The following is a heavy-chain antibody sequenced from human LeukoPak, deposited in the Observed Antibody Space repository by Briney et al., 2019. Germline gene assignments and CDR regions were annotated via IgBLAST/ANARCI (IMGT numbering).Heavy chain of an antibody. V-gene: IGHV4-59*01. Sequence: PSETLSLTCTASGGSISSYYWSWIRQPPGKGLGWIGYIYYSGSTNYNPSLKSRVTISVDTSKNQFSLKLSSVTAADTAVYYCARGRAVAGRIDYWGQGTLVTVSS. CDR3: ARGRAVAGRIDY. CDR2: IYYSGST. CDR1: GGSISSYY. J-gene: IGHJ4*02. D-gene: IGHD6-19*01.